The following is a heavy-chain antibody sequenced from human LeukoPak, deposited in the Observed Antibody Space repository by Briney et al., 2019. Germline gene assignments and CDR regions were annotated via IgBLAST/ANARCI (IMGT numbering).Heavy chain of an antibody. CDR3: AKAPHYYDSSGYEPFFDY. J-gene: IGHJ4*02. CDR1: GFMFSSNG. Sequence: GGSLRLSCAASGFMFSSNGMSWVRQAPGKGLEWVSTITGSGGNTYCAASVKGRFTISRDNSKNTLYLQMNSLRAEDTAVYYCAKAPHYYDSSGYEPFFDYWGQGTLVTVSS. D-gene: IGHD3-22*01. V-gene: IGHV3-23*01. CDR2: ITGSGGNT.